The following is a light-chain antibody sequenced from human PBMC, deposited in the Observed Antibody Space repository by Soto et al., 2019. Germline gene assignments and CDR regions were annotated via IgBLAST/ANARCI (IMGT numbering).Light chain of an antibody. CDR1: QSVSSN. CDR2: GAS. V-gene: IGKV3-15*01. CDR3: QQYNNWPQT. J-gene: IGKJ1*01. Sequence: ERVMAQSPATLSVSPGERATLSCRASQSVSSNLAWYQQKPGQAPRLLIYGASTRDTGIPARFSGSGSGTDFTLTISGLQSEDFEVYYCQQYNNWPQTFGQGTKVDIK.